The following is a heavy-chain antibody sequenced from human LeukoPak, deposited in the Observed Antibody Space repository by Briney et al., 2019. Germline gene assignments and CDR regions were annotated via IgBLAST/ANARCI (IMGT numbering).Heavy chain of an antibody. CDR3: ARGEFLLWFGEWYWFDP. J-gene: IGHJ5*02. V-gene: IGHV4-61*02. Sequence: PSQTLSLTCTVSGGSISSGSYYWSWIRQPAGKGLEWIGRIYTSGSTNYNPSLKSRVTISVDTSKNQFSLKLSSVTAADTAVYYCARGEFLLWFGEWYWFDPWGQGTLVTVSS. CDR1: GGSISSGSYY. CDR2: IYTSGST. D-gene: IGHD3-10*01.